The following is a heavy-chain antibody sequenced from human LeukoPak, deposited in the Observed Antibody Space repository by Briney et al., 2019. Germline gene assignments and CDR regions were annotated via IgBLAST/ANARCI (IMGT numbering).Heavy chain of an antibody. CDR2: ISAYNGNT. CDR3: AREEYCNSTTCYKAFDI. V-gene: IGHV1-18*01. J-gene: IGHJ3*02. Sequence: ASVKVSCKAAGYTFTSYGISWVRQAPGQGLEWMGWISAYNGNTYFAQNLQGRVTMTTDTSTSTAYMELRSLRSDDTAAYYCAREEYCNSTTCYKAFDIWGQGTMVTVSS. D-gene: IGHD2-2*02. CDR1: GYTFTSYG.